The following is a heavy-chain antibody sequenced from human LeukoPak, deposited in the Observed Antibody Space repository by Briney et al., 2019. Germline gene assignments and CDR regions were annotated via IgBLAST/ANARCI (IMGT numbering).Heavy chain of an antibody. CDR3: ARAQYDYVWGSYRPNYYYYYYMDV. J-gene: IGHJ6*03. D-gene: IGHD3-16*02. CDR2: TNPNSGGT. V-gene: IGHV1-2*02. CDR1: GYTFTGYY. Sequence: ASVKVSCKASGYTFTGYYMHWVRQAPGQGLEWMGWTNPNSGGTNYAQKFQGRVTMTRDTSISTAHMELSRLRSDDTAVYYCARAQYDYVWGSYRPNYYYYYYMDVWGKGTTVTVSS.